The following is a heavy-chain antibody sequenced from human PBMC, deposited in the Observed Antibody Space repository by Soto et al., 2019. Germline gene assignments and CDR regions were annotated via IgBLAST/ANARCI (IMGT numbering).Heavy chain of an antibody. CDR3: ATVREYSGTYCDAFHI. V-gene: IGHV1-69*12. Sequence: QVQLVQSGAEVKKPGSSVKVSCKASGGSFSSYAVSWVRQAPGQGLEWMGGIIPISGKSNYVQKFRDRVRITADESTSTSYMELSSLTSEDTALYFCATVREYSGTYCDAFHIWGQGTMVTVSS. J-gene: IGHJ3*02. D-gene: IGHD1-26*01. CDR2: IIPISGKS. CDR1: GGSFSSYA.